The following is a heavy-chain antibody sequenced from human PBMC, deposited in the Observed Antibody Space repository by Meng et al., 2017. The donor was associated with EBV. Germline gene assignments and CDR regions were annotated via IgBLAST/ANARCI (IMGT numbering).Heavy chain of an antibody. CDR2: FLPRLGAP. D-gene: IGHD3-10*01. CDR1: GGPFRYYA. CDR3: ASESGRGYTPDY. V-gene: IGHV1-69*01. Sequence: VQLVQSAPEVKRPGSSVKVSCKTSGGPFRYYAISWVRQAPGQGLEWLGGFLPRLGAPNYAQKFHGRVKITADESTSTHYMDLSSLRSEDTAIYYCASESGRGYTPDYWGQGTLVTVSS. J-gene: IGHJ4*02.